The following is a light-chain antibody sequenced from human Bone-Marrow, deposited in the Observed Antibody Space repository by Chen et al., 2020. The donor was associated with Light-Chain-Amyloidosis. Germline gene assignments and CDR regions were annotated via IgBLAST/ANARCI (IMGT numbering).Light chain of an antibody. CDR3: QQTYNIPLT. Sequence: DTQMTQSPSSLSASVGDKVTFTCRANQNIGNYLTWYQQKPRKAPKLLIFGASKLQSGVPSRFSGSVSRTEFTLTINGLEPENFAAYFFQQTYNIPLTFGLGT. V-gene: IGKV1-39*01. CDR2: GAS. J-gene: IGKJ1*01. CDR1: QNIGNY.